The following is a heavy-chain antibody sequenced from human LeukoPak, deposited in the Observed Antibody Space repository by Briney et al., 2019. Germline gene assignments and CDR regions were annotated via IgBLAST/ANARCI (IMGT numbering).Heavy chain of an antibody. CDR3: ARGEVVPAAIGYYYYYMDV. D-gene: IGHD2-2*02. J-gene: IGHJ6*03. V-gene: IGHV4-30-4*08. CDR1: GGSISSGDYY. Sequence: SQTLSLTCTVSGGSISSGDYYWSWIRPPPGKGLEWIGYIYYSGSTYYNPSLKSRVTISVDTSKNQFSLKLSSVTAADTAVYYCARGEVVPAAIGYYYYYMDVWGKGTTVTVSS. CDR2: IYYSGST.